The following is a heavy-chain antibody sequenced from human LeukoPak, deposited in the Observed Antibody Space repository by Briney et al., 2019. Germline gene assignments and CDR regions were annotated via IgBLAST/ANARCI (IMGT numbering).Heavy chain of an antibody. Sequence: PVASVKVSCKASGGTFSSYAISWVRQAPGQGLEWMGGIIPIFGKANYAQKFQGRVTITADESTSTAYMELSSLRSEDTAVYYCARSSFREYYDFWSGYSTPTLDIWGQGTMVTVSS. D-gene: IGHD3-3*01. V-gene: IGHV1-69*13. CDR1: GGTFSSYA. CDR2: IIPIFGKA. J-gene: IGHJ3*02. CDR3: ARSSFREYYDFWSGYSTPTLDI.